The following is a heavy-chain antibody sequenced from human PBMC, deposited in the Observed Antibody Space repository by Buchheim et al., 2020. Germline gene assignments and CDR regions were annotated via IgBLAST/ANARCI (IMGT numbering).Heavy chain of an antibody. D-gene: IGHD5-12*01. CDR1: GFTFSSYW. CDR2: IKQDGSEK. V-gene: IGHV3-7*01. J-gene: IGHJ5*02. Sequence: EVQLVESGGGLVQPGGSLRLSCAASGFTFSSYWMSWVRQAPGKGLEWVANIKQDGSEKYYVDSVKGRFTISRDNAKNSLYLQMKSLRAEDTAVYYCARDRTSPVATNPYWFDPWGQETL. CDR3: ARDRTSPVATNPYWFDP.